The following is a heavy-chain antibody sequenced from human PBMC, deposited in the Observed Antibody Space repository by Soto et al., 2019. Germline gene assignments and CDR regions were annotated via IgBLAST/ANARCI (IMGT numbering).Heavy chain of an antibody. CDR2: IWYDGTKK. D-gene: IGHD5-12*01. CDR3: ARGAGVSWILGS. CDR1: GFTFSSSG. J-gene: IGHJ1*01. Sequence: QVHLVESGGGVVQPGKSLRLSCAASGFTFSSSGMHWVRQTPGTGLEWVARIWYDGTKKYSGDSVKGRFNISRDDSKNTVYLELNSQRGEDSAVSSCARGAGVSWILGSWGQGTLVTVSS. V-gene: IGHV3-33*01.